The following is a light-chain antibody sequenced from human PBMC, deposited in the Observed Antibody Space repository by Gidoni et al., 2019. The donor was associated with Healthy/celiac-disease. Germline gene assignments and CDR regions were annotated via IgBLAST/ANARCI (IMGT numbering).Light chain of an antibody. J-gene: IGKJ3*01. V-gene: IGKV3-11*01. CDR2: DAS. CDR3: QQSGGTYA. CDR1: QSVSSY. Sequence: ELVLTQSPATLSLSPGERATLSCSASQSVSSYLAWYQQKPGQAPRLLIYDASNRATGIPARFSGSGSGTDFTLTISSLEPEDFAVYYCQQSGGTYAFGPXTKVDIK.